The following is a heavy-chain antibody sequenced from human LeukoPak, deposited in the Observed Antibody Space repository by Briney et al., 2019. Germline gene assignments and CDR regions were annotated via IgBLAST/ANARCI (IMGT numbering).Heavy chain of an antibody. V-gene: IGHV1-69*13. CDR2: IIPIFGTA. J-gene: IGHJ4*02. CDR3: ALSGYSYGSFDY. D-gene: IGHD5-18*01. CDR1: GYTFTSYG. Sequence: SVKVFCKASGYTFTSYGISWVRQTPGQGLEWMGGIIPIFGTANYAQKFQGRVTITADESTSTAYMELSSLRSEDTAVYYCALSGYSYGSFDYWGQGTLVTVSS.